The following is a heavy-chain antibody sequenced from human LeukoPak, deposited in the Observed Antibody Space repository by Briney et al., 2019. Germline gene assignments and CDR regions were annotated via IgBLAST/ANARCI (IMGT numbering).Heavy chain of an antibody. V-gene: IGHV1-18*01. CDR1: GYTFTSYG. CDR3: ARDSVLLWFGELLEGNFDY. J-gene: IGHJ4*02. D-gene: IGHD3-10*01. Sequence: VKVSCKASGYTFTSYGISWVRQAPGQGLEWMGWISAYNGNTNYAQKLQGRVTMTTDTSTSTAYMELRSLRSDDTAVYHCARDSVLLWFGELLEGNFDYWGQGTLVTVSS. CDR2: ISAYNGNT.